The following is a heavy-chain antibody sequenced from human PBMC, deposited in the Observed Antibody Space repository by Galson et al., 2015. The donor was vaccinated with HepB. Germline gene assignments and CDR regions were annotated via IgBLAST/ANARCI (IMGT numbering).Heavy chain of an antibody. J-gene: IGHJ4*02. Sequence: SVKVSCKASGYTFTSYGISWVRQAPGQGLEWMGWISAYNGNTNYAQKLQGRVTMTTDTSTSTAYMELRSLRSDDTAVYYCAREPHYDFWSGYSEGYFDYWGQGTLVTVSS. D-gene: IGHD3-3*01. CDR2: ISAYNGNT. CDR1: GYTFTSYG. CDR3: AREPHYDFWSGYSEGYFDY. V-gene: IGHV1-18*01.